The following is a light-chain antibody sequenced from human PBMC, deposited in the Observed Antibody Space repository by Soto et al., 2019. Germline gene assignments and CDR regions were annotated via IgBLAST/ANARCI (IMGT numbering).Light chain of an antibody. CDR2: DAS. CDR1: QSISSW. V-gene: IGKV1-5*01. CDR3: QQYNSYVWT. Sequence: DIQMTQSPSTLSASVGDRVTITCRASQSISSWLAWYQQKPGKAPKLLIYDASSLESGAPSRFSGSGSGTEFTITISSLQPDDFAPYYCQQYNSYVWTFGQGTKVEIK. J-gene: IGKJ1*01.